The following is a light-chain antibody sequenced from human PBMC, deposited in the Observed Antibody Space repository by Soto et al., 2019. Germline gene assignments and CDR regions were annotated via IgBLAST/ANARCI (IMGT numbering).Light chain of an antibody. CDR1: SSDVGGYNY. V-gene: IGLV2-14*01. CDR2: EVT. Sequence: QLVLTQPASVSGSPGQSITISCTGTSSDVGGYNYVSWYQHHPGKAPKLMIYEVTKRPSGVSNRFSGSKSGNTASLTISGLQAEDEADYYCTSYTSSSPYVFGTGTKLTVL. J-gene: IGLJ1*01. CDR3: TSYTSSSPYV.